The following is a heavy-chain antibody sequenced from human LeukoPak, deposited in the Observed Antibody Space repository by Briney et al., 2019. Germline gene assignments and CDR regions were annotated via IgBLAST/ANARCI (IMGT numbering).Heavy chain of an antibody. CDR2: IYYSGNT. J-gene: IGHJ4*02. V-gene: IGHV4-61*01. CDR1: GGSVSSGSYY. CDR3: TREGPTATSIDY. Sequence: SGTLSLTCTVSGGSVSSGSYYWSWIRQPPGKGLEWIGYIYYSGNTNYNPSLKSRITISLDTSRNQFSLKLSSVTAADTAIYYCTREGPTATSIDYWGQGTLVTVSS. D-gene: IGHD2-21*02.